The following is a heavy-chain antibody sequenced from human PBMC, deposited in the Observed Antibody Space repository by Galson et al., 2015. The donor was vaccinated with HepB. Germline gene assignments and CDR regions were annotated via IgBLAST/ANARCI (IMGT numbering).Heavy chain of an antibody. V-gene: IGHV3-30*04. CDR3: ASVSPMVRGSLDY. CDR2: ISYDGSNK. CDR1: GFTFSSYA. J-gene: IGHJ4*02. D-gene: IGHD3-10*01. Sequence: SLRLSCAASGFTFSSYAMHWVRQAPGKGLEWVAVISYDGSNKYYADSVKGRFTISRDNSKNTLYLQMNSLRAEDTAVYYCASVSPMVRGSLDYWGQGTLVTVSS.